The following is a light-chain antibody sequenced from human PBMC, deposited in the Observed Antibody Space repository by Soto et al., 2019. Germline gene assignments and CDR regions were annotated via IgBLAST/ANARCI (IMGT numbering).Light chain of an antibody. CDR2: DAS. Sequence: IQMTQSPSTLSASVGDRVTITCRASQSISSWLAWYQQKPGKAPKLLIYDASGGVPSRFSGSGSGTEFTLTISSLQPDDFATYYCQQYNSYSRTFGQGTKVDIK. J-gene: IGKJ1*01. V-gene: IGKV1-5*01. CDR3: QQYNSYSRT. CDR1: QSISSW.